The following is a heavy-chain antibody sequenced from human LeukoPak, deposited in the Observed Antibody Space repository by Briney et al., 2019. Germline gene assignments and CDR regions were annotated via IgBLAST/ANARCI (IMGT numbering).Heavy chain of an antibody. Sequence: PGGSLRLSCAASGFTVSSNYMSWIRQAPGKGPEWVSVIYSGGSTFYADSVKGRFTISRDNSKNTLYLQMNSLRAEDTAVYYCASGVMVRGVLDYWGQGTLVTVSS. D-gene: IGHD3-10*01. CDR3: ASGVMVRGVLDY. CDR2: IYSGGST. V-gene: IGHV3-66*01. CDR1: GFTVSSNY. J-gene: IGHJ4*02.